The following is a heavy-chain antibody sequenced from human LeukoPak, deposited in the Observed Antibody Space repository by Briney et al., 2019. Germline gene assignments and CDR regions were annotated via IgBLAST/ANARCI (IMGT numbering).Heavy chain of an antibody. CDR1: GFTFNYY. CDR2: ISSRSSYT. Sequence: PGGSLRLSCAASGFTFNYYMSWIRQAPGKGLEWVSYISSRSSYTNYADSVKGRFTISRDNAKNSLYLQMNSLRAEDTAVFYCARDGTYTDYDPDFDIWGQGTLVTVSS. J-gene: IGHJ4*02. D-gene: IGHD5-12*01. V-gene: IGHV3-11*06. CDR3: ARDGTYTDYDPDFDI.